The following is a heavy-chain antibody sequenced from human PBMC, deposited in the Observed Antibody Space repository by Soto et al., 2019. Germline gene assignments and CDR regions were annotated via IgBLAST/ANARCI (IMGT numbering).Heavy chain of an antibody. D-gene: IGHD1-1*01. CDR1: VFLFIHYW. Sequence: GGSLRLSCSASVFLFIHYWMHWIRPAPGKGLVWVSRINTDGSTTSYADSVKGRFTISRDNAKNTLFLQVNSLGAEDTAVYHCASAESWNKPPDYWGQGILVNVS. CDR3: ASAESWNKPPDY. CDR2: INTDGSTT. J-gene: IGHJ4*02. V-gene: IGHV3-74*01.